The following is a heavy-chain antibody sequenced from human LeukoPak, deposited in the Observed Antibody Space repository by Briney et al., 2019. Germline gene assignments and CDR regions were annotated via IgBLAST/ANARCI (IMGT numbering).Heavy chain of an antibody. CDR3: AKDLDSSGWYNFDY. J-gene: IGHJ4*02. Sequence: GGSLRLFCAASGFTFSSYAMSWVRQAPGKGLEWVSAISGSGGNTYYADSVKGRFTISRDNSKNTLYLQMNRLRAEDTAVYYCAKDLDSSGWYNFDYWGQGTLVTVSS. V-gene: IGHV3-23*01. CDR2: ISGSGGNT. CDR1: GFTFSSYA. D-gene: IGHD6-19*01.